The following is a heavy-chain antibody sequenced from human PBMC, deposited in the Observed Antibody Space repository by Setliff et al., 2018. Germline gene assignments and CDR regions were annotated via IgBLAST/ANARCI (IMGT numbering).Heavy chain of an antibody. Sequence: LRLSCTASGFIFSNYWITWVRQAPGKGLEWVANINDGGGDKYYVDSVKGRFTVSRDNAKNSVYLQMNSLRAEDTAVYYCARDGSSGWYSFYYYYYMDVWGKGTTVTVSS. V-gene: IGHV3-7*01. D-gene: IGHD6-19*01. CDR3: ARDGSSGWYSFYYYYYMDV. CDR2: INDGGGDK. CDR1: GFIFSNYW. J-gene: IGHJ6*03.